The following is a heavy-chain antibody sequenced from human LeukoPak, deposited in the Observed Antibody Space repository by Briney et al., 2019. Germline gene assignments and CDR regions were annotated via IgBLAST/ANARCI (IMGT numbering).Heavy chain of an antibody. J-gene: IGHJ5*02. CDR1: GGSFSGYY. V-gene: IGHV4-34*01. D-gene: IGHD2-2*01. CDR2: INHSGST. Sequence: SETLSLTCAVYGGSFSGYYWSWIRQPPGKGLEWIGEINHSGSTNYNPSLKSRVTISVDTSKNQFSLKLSSVTAADTAVYYCASGYQLLRPWFDPWGQGTLVTVSS. CDR3: ASGYQLLRPWFDP.